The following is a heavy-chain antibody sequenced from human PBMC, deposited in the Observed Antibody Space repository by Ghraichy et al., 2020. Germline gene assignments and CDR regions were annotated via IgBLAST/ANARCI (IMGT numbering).Heavy chain of an antibody. CDR1: GFTFSSYT. V-gene: IGHV3-23*01. Sequence: ETLSLTCAASGFTFSSYTMSWVRQAPGKGLDWVSAISYSGGSTYYADSVKGRFTISRDNSKNTLYLQMNSLRAEDTAVYYCAKDQTGTQIADIWGQGTMVIVSS. D-gene: IGHD3-10*01. CDR2: ISYSGGST. J-gene: IGHJ3*02. CDR3: AKDQTGTQIADI.